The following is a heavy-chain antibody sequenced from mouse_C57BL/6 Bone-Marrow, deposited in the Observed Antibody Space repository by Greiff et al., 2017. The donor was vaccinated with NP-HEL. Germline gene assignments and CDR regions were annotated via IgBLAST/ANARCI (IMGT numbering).Heavy chain of an antibody. D-gene: IGHD1-1*01. V-gene: IGHV1-54*01. J-gene: IGHJ2*01. Sequence: VKLMESGAELVRPGTSVKVSCKASGYAFTNYLIEWVKQRPGQGLEWIGVINPGSGGTNYNEKFKGKATLTADKSSSTAYMQLSSLTSEDSAVYFCASITTVLDYWGQGTTLTVSS. CDR1: GYAFTNYL. CDR3: ASITTVLDY. CDR2: INPGSGGT.